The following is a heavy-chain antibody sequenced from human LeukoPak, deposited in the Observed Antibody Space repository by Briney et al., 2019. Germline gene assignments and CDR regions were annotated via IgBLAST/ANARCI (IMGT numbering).Heavy chain of an antibody. Sequence: GGSLRLSCAASGFTFTSYAMTWVRQAPGKGLEWVSSITDSGGTTYYADSVKVRFTISRDNYKNTLYLQMNSLRVEDTAVYYCARDPNGNYVGAFDFQRWGQGTLVTVSS. CDR3: ARDPNGNYVGAFDFQR. CDR1: GFTFTSYA. D-gene: IGHD4-17*01. V-gene: IGHV3-23*01. J-gene: IGHJ1*01. CDR2: ITDSGGTT.